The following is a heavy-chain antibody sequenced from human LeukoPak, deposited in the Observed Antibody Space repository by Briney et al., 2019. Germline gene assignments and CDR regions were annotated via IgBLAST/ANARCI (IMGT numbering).Heavy chain of an antibody. Sequence: ALVRACCKASGYPFSGYYTHWGRQAPRQRLEGWRWFNTKMGVADYAQKFQGRVAMTRDTSISTADMELSRLRSNDTAVYDCASGAVYRGLVPHPLDYWGQGTLVTVT. V-gene: IGHV1-2*02. D-gene: IGHD3-10*01. CDR3: ASGAVYRGLVPHPLDY. J-gene: IGHJ4*02. CDR2: FNTKMGVA. CDR1: GYPFSGYY.